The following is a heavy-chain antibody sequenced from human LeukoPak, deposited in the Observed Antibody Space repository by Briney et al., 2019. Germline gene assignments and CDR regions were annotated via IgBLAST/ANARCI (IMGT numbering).Heavy chain of an antibody. CDR2: INPNSGGT. J-gene: IGHJ4*02. CDR1: GYTFTGYF. Sequence: ASVKVSFKTSGYTFTGYFMYWVRQAPGQGLEWMGWINPNSGGTNYAQKFQGRVTMSRDTSISTAYMELSRLRSDDTAVYYCVPSGTYLYYFDYWGQGTLVTVSS. V-gene: IGHV1-2*02. CDR3: VPSGTYLYYFDY. D-gene: IGHD1-26*01.